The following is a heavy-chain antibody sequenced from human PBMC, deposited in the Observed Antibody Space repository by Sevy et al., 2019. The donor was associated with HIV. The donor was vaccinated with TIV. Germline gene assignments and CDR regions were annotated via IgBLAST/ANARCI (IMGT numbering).Heavy chain of an antibody. Sequence: NLSRSGPTLVKPTQTLTLTCTFSGFSLSTSGMCVSWIRQPPGKALEWLALIDWDDDKYYSTSLKTRLTISKDTSKNQVVLTMTNMDPVDTAKYYCARTTRDYSNYYYYGMDVWGQGTTVTVSS. D-gene: IGHD4-4*01. CDR2: IDWDDDK. J-gene: IGHJ6*02. V-gene: IGHV2-70*01. CDR1: GFSLSTSGMC. CDR3: ARTTRDYSNYYYYGMDV.